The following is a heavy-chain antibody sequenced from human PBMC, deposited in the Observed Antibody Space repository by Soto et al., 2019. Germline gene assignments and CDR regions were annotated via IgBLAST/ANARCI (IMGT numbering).Heavy chain of an antibody. CDR1: GAPISSNDYF. D-gene: IGHD2-15*01. J-gene: IGHJ4*02. Sequence: TLSLTCSVSGAPISSNDYFWAWIRQPPGRGLEFIASMHASGGTYHASSLKSRATMSLDTSKDQFSLKLQSVTAADTGTYYCAAIVVGATRHSDVDHWGQGTLVTVSS. CDR2: MHASGGT. V-gene: IGHV4-39*01. CDR3: AAIVVGATRHSDVDH.